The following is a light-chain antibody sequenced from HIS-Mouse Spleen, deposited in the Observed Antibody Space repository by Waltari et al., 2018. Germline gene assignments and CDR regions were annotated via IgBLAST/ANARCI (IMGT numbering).Light chain of an antibody. J-gene: IGLJ2*01. V-gene: IGLV2-11*01. CDR3: CSYAGSYTVV. Sequence: QSALTQPRSVSGSPGQSVTISCTGTSSDVGRYNSLSWYQQHPGKAPKLMIYDVSKRPSGVPDRFSGSKTGNTASLTISGLQAEDEADYYCCSYAGSYTVVFGGGTKLTVL. CDR1: SSDVGRYNS. CDR2: DVS.